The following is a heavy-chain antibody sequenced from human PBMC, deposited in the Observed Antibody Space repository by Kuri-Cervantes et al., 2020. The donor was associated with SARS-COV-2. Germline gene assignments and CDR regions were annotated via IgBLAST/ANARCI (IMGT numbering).Heavy chain of an antibody. CDR3: ASPGTWGQQLVQSLRC. Sequence: SVKVSCKASGYTFTSYGISWVRQAPGQGLEWMGGIIPIFGTANYAQKFQGRVTITADESTSTAYMELSSLRSEDTAVYYCASPGTWGQQLVQSLRCWGQGTLVTVSS. V-gene: IGHV1-69*13. CDR1: GYTFTSYG. J-gene: IGHJ4*02. D-gene: IGHD6-13*01. CDR2: IIPIFGTA.